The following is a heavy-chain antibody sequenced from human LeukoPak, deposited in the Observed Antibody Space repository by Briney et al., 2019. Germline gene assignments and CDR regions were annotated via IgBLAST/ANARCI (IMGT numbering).Heavy chain of an antibody. CDR2: IYYSGDT. CDR1: GGSISSSY. J-gene: IGHJ3*02. D-gene: IGHD6-19*01. Sequence: SETLSLTCTVSGGSISSSYWSWIRQPPGKGLEWIAYIYYSGDTNYNPSLKSRVTTSVDTSKNHFSLKLSSVTAADTAVYYCARGRSGLVRGAFDIWGQGTMVTVSS. CDR3: ARGRSGLVRGAFDI. V-gene: IGHV4-59*01.